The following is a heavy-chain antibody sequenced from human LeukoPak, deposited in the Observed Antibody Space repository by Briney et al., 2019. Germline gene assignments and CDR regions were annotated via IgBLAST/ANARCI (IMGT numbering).Heavy chain of an antibody. Sequence: PSETLFLTCTVSGGSISSSAYHCGWIRQPPGKGLEWIGSIHNSGRTYHNPSLKSRVTISVDTSKNQFSLKLSSVTAADTAVYYCARLWSTSYSSGSCPHHPNYWGQGTLVTVSS. CDR1: GGSISSSAYH. V-gene: IGHV4-39*01. CDR2: IHNSGRT. J-gene: IGHJ4*02. CDR3: ARLWSTSYSSGSCPHHPNY. D-gene: IGHD2-15*01.